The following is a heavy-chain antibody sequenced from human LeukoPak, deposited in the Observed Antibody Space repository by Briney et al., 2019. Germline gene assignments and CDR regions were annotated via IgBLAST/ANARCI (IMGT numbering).Heavy chain of an antibody. CDR2: INSDGSST. CDR3: ARDFETPYYYGSGSYQGYFLH. CDR1: GFTFSSYW. Sequence: PGGSPRLSCAASGFTFSSYWMHWVRQAPGKGLVWVSRINSDGSSTSYAGSVKGRFTISRDNAKNTLYLQMNSLRAEDTAVYYCARDFETPYYYGSGSYQGYFLHWGQGTLVTVSS. J-gene: IGHJ1*01. D-gene: IGHD3-10*01. V-gene: IGHV3-74*01.